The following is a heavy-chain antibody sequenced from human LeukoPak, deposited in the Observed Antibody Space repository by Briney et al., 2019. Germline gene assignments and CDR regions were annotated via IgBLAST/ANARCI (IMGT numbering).Heavy chain of an antibody. CDR1: GYIFIDYE. CDR3: ARGRYMDV. V-gene: IGHV1-8*03. CDR2: MNPKSGDT. Sequence: ASVKVSCKASGYIFIDYEINWVRQAPGQGLEWMGWMNPKSGDTSYEQKFQGRVTITRDSSISTVYMELSSLRSEDTALCYCARGRYMDVWGKGTTVTVSS. J-gene: IGHJ6*03.